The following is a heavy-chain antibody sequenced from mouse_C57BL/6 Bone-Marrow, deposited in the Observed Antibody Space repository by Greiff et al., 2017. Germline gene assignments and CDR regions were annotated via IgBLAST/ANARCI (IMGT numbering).Heavy chain of an antibody. CDR2: ISSGGDYI. CDR1: GFTFSSYA. V-gene: IGHV5-9-1*02. CDR3: TRAIYYGNYWYFDV. Sequence: EVQLVESGEGLVKPGGSLKLSCAASGFTFSSYAMSWVRQTPEKRLEWVAYISSGGDYIYYADTVKGRFPISRDNARNTLYLQMSSLKSEDTAMYYCTRAIYYGNYWYFDVWGTGTTVTVSS. D-gene: IGHD2-1*01. J-gene: IGHJ1*03.